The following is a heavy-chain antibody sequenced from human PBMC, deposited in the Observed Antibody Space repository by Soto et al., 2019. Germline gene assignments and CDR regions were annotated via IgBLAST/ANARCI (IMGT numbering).Heavy chain of an antibody. Sequence: GSLRLSCAASGFTFSSFWMDWVRQAPGKGLEWLANINPDGSEKHSVDSVKGRFTISRDNAKNSLYLQMSSLTAEDSALYYCSRSLDSWGQGTRVTVSS. CDR1: GFTFSSFW. CDR3: SRSLDS. V-gene: IGHV3-7*01. CDR2: INPDGSEK. J-gene: IGHJ4*02.